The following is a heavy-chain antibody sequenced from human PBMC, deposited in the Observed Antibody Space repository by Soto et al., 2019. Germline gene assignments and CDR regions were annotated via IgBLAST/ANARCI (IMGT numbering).Heavy chain of an antibody. J-gene: IGHJ4*02. Sequence: GGSLRLSCAASGFTFTRYSMNWVRQAPGKGLVWVSSISSTTNYIYYGDSMKGRFTISRDNAKNSLYLEMNSLRAEDTAVYYCARESEDLTSNFDYWGQGTLVTVSS. CDR1: GFTFTRYS. CDR2: ISSTTNYI. CDR3: ARESEDLTSNFDY. V-gene: IGHV3-21*06.